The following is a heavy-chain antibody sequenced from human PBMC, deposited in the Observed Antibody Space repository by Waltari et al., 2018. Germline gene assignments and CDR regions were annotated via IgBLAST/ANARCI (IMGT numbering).Heavy chain of an antibody. CDR2: LSSGGSTI. J-gene: IGHJ3*01. D-gene: IGHD5-12*01. CDR1: GFTFSDYE. CDR3: SRSGYDYAFDV. Sequence: EIQLVESGGGLVQPGGSLRLSCVASGFTFSDYEMNWVRQAPGKGLEWVSYLSSGGSTIYYGDSVKGRFTISRDNAKKSVFLQMNILSAEDTATYYCSRSGYDYAFDVWGQGTKVSVSS. V-gene: IGHV3-48*03.